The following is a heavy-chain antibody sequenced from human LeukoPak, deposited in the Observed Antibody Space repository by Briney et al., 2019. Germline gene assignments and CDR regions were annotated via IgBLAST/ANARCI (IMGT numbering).Heavy chain of an antibody. D-gene: IGHD5-12*01. J-gene: IGHJ4*02. CDR1: GFTFSSYC. CDR3: ARELRCYDY. Sequence: GGSLRLSCAASGFTFSSYCLNWVRQAPGKGLEWVSYITSSSSTIYYADSVKGRFTISRDTAKNSLYLQMNSLRAEDTAVYYCARELRCYDYWGQGTLVTVSS. V-gene: IGHV3-48*01. CDR2: ITSSSSTI.